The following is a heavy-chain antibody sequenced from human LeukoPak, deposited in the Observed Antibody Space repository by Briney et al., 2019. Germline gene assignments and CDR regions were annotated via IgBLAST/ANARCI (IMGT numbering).Heavy chain of an antibody. CDR3: ARVNIVYYYGMDV. CDR2: INHSGST. Sequence: PSETLSLTCAVYGGSFSGYYWSWIRQPPGKGLEWIGEINHSGSTNYNPSLKSRVTISVDTSKNQFSLKLSSVTAADTAVYYCARVNIVYYYGMDVWGQGTTVTVSS. D-gene: IGHD2-15*01. V-gene: IGHV4-34*01. CDR1: GGSFSGYY. J-gene: IGHJ6*02.